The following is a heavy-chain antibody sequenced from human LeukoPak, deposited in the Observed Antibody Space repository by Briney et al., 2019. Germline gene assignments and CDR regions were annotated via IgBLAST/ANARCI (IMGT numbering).Heavy chain of an antibody. CDR3: VRNTVTDDGFDI. J-gene: IGHJ3*02. Sequence: QPGGSLRLSCAALGFPFSRNGVPWGRQAPGKGREGGAVIWYDGSNENYADFVKGRFTISRDNSKNTLYLQMNSLRAEDTAMYYCVRNTVTDDGFDIWGQGTMVTVSP. V-gene: IGHV3-33*01. CDR2: IWYDGSNE. D-gene: IGHD4-17*01. CDR1: GFPFSRNG.